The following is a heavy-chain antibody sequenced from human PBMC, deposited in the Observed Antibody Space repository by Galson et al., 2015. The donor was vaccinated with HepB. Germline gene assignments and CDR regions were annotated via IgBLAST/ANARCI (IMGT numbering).Heavy chain of an antibody. CDR1: GYSFTTYW. D-gene: IGHD2-15*01. Sequence: QSGAEVKKPGESLKISCKGSGYSFTTYWIGWVRQMPGKGLEWMGIIYPGDSDTKYSPSFQGQVTISADQSISTAYLQWSSLKASDTAMYYCARLEHYCNGGRCFTEYFHHWGQGTLVTVSS. CDR2: IYPGDSDT. CDR3: ARLEHYCNGGRCFTEYFHH. V-gene: IGHV5-51*01. J-gene: IGHJ1*01.